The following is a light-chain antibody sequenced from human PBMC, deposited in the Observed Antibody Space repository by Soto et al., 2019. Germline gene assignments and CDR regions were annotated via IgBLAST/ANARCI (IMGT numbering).Light chain of an antibody. V-gene: IGKV1-5*01. CDR3: QQYNSYWV. CDR2: DAS. J-gene: IGKJ3*01. Sequence: DIQMTQSPSTLSASVGDRVTITCRASQSISSWLAWYQQKPGKAPKLLIYDASSLESGVPSRFSGSGSGTEFTLTISSLQPDDFATYYCQQYNSYWVFGHGTKVDIK. CDR1: QSISSW.